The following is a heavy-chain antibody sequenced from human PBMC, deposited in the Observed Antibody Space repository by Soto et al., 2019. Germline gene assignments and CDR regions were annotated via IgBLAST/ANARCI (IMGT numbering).Heavy chain of an antibody. CDR2: IYYSGST. CDR3: ARGTVGYFDY. Sequence: SETLSLTCTVSGGSISSGGYYWSWTRQHPGKGLEWIGYIYYSGSTYYNPSLKSRVTISVDTSKNQFSLKLSSVTAADTAVYYCARGTVGYFDYWGQGTLVTVSS. J-gene: IGHJ4*02. CDR1: GGSISSGGYY. V-gene: IGHV4-31*03. D-gene: IGHD4-17*01.